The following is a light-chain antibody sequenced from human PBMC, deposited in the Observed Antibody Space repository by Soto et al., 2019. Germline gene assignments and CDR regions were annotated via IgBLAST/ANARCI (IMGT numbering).Light chain of an antibody. CDR2: RNN. Sequence: QSVLTQPPSASGTPGQRVTISCSGSSSNIGSNYVYWYQQLPGTAPKLLIYRNNQWPSGVPDRFSGSKSGTSASLAISGLRSEDEADYSCAAWDDSLSGPVVFGGGTKLTVL. CDR3: AAWDDSLSGPVV. CDR1: SSNIGSNY. V-gene: IGLV1-47*01. J-gene: IGLJ2*01.